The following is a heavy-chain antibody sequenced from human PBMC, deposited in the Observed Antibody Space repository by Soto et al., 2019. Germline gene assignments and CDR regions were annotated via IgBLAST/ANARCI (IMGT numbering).Heavy chain of an antibody. CDR2: INPSGGST. Sequence: SVKVSCKASGYTFTRYCMQWVRQAPGQGLEWMGIINPSGGSTSYAQKFQGRVTMTRDTSTSTVYMELSSLRSEDTAVYYCARVLASQDHIDYWGQGTLVTVSS. D-gene: IGHD3-3*02. V-gene: IGHV1-46*01. CDR1: GYTFTRYC. J-gene: IGHJ4*02. CDR3: ARVLASQDHIDY.